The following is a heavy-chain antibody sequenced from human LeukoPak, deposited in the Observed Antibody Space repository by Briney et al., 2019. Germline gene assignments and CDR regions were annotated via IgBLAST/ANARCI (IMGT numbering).Heavy chain of an antibody. D-gene: IGHD3-3*01. V-gene: IGHV1-2*02. CDR3: ARGNYDFWSGYPTSTHYFDY. Sequence: ASVKVSCKASGYTFTAYYLHWVRQAPGQGLEWVGWINPKSGATKYAPKLQGRVTMTRDTSISAAYMELSRLRSDDTAVYYCARGNYDFWSGYPTSTHYFDYWGQGTLVTVSS. J-gene: IGHJ4*02. CDR2: INPKSGAT. CDR1: GYTFTAYY.